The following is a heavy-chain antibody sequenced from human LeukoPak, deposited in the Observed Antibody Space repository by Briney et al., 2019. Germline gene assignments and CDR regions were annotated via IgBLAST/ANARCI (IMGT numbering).Heavy chain of an antibody. J-gene: IGHJ6*02. CDR3: ARNNGMDV. Sequence: PGGSLSLSCGASGFDLRSYLMPWVGQVAGRGPEWVANVTRDGSETYYLDSVKGRFTISKANAKNSLYLQMNSLRAEDTALYHCARNNGMDVWGQGTTVIVSS. CDR1: GFDLRSYL. V-gene: IGHV3-7*03. CDR2: VTRDGSET.